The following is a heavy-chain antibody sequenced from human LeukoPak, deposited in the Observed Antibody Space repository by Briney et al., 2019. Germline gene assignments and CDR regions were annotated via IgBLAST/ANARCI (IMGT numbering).Heavy chain of an antibody. V-gene: IGHV3-53*01. Sequence: GGSLRLSCAASGFTVSSNYMSWFRQAPGKGLEWVSVIYRGGSTYYADSVKGRFTISRDNSKNTLYLQMNSLRAEDTAVYYCARGVGYYGSGSYYYYFDYWGQGTLVTVSA. CDR1: GFTVSSNY. CDR3: ARGVGYYGSGSYYYYFDY. D-gene: IGHD3-10*01. J-gene: IGHJ4*02. CDR2: IYRGGST.